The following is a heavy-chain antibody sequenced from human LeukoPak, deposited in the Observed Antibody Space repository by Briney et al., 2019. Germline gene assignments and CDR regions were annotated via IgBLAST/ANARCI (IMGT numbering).Heavy chain of an antibody. CDR3: AKRRGTESYYYDY. CDR2: INNSGDDT. Sequence: PGGSLRLSCAASGFTFSNYAMSWVRQAPGKGLEWVSGINNSGDDTQNADSVKGRFTISRDNSKNTLYLQMNSLRAEDTALYYCAKRRGTESYYYDYWGQGTLVTVSS. CDR1: GFTFSNYA. D-gene: IGHD3-10*01. J-gene: IGHJ4*02. V-gene: IGHV3-23*01.